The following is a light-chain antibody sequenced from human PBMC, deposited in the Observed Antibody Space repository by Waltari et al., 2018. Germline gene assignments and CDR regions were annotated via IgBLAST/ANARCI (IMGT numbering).Light chain of an antibody. V-gene: IGLV1-51*02. CDR1: TSNIGNNY. Sequence: QSVLTQPPSVSAAPGQRVTISCSGSTSNIGNNYVSWYQQLPGTAPNLLIYENNNLPSGFSDRFSGSKSGTSATLGITGLQTGDEADYYCGTWDSSLTAGVFGGGTKLTVL. CDR3: GTWDSSLTAGV. CDR2: ENN. J-gene: IGLJ2*01.